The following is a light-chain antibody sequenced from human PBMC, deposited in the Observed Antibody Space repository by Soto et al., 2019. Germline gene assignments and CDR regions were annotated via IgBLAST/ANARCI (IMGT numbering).Light chain of an antibody. Sequence: DIQMTQSPSYLSASIGDRVTISCRASRSIAEFLNWYQHKPGKAPRLLIYSSSTLQSGVPSNFSGSGSGTDFTLTISSLQPEDSATYYCQQSYSPPVTFGPGTKVDIK. J-gene: IGKJ3*01. CDR2: SSS. CDR3: QQSYSPPVT. CDR1: RSIAEF. V-gene: IGKV1-39*01.